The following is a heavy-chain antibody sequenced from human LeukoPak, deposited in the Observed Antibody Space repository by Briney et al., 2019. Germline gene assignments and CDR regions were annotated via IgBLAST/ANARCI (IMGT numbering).Heavy chain of an antibody. CDR1: GFTLSNHA. CDR3: AKDSAMIVVGAFDI. CDR2: ISGSGGST. V-gene: IGHV3-23*01. Sequence: GGSLRLSCAASGFTLSNHAMIWVRQAPGKGLEWVSSISGSGGSTYYADSVKGRFTISRDNSKNTLYLQMNSLRAEDTAVYYCAKDSAMIVVGAFDIWGQGTMVTVSS. D-gene: IGHD3-22*01. J-gene: IGHJ3*02.